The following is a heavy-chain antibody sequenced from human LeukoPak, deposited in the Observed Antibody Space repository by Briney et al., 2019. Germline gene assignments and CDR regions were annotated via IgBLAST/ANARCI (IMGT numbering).Heavy chain of an antibody. J-gene: IGHJ4*02. CDR3: AGFRFGGVIVKTYYFDY. Sequence: PSETLSLTCAVYGGSFSDYYWSWIRQPPGKPLEWIGEINHSGSTNYNPSLKSRVTISVDTSKNQFSLKLSSVTAADTAVYYCAGFRFGGVIVKTYYFDYWGQGTLVTVSS. V-gene: IGHV4-34*01. CDR1: GGSFSDYY. D-gene: IGHD3-16*02. CDR2: INHSGST.